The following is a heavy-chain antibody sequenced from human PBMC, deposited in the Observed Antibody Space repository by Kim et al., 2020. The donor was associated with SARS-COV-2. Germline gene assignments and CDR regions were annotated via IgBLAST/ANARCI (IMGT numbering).Heavy chain of an antibody. V-gene: IGHV4-34*01. D-gene: IGHD2-8*01. CDR1: GGSFSGYY. CDR3: ARGPDIVLMVYARTTWFDP. J-gene: IGHJ5*02. CDR2: INHSGST. Sequence: SETLSLTCAVYGGSFSGYYWSWIRQPPGKGLEWIGEINHSGSTNYNPSLKSRVTISVDTSKNQFSLKLSSVTAADTAVYYCARGPDIVLMVYARTTWFDPWGQGTLVTVSS.